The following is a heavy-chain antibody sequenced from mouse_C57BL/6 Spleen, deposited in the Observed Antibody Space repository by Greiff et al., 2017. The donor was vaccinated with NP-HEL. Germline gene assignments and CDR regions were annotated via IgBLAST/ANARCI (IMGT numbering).Heavy chain of an antibody. J-gene: IGHJ3*01. V-gene: IGHV14-4*01. D-gene: IGHD2-2*01. CDR1: GFNIKDDY. Sequence: EVQLQQSGAELVRPGASVKLSCTASGFNIKDDYMHWVKQRPEQGLEWIGWIDPENGDTEYASKFQGKATITADTSSNTAYLQLSSLTSEDTAVYYCTRGYGVAWFAYWGQGTLVTVSA. CDR3: TRGYGVAWFAY. CDR2: IDPENGDT.